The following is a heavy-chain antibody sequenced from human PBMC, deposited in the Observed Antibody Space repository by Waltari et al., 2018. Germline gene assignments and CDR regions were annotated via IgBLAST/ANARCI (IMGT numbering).Heavy chain of an antibody. D-gene: IGHD1-7*01. CDR1: GYSFTSYW. Sequence: EVQLVQSGAEVKKPGESLKISCKGSGYSFTSYWIGWVRQMPGKGLEWMGIIYPGDSDTRYSPSFQGQVTISRDNAKNSLYLQMNSLRAEDTAVYYCVKDDATWNYGHWGRGTLVTVSS. CDR2: IYPGDSDT. V-gene: IGHV5-51*01. J-gene: IGHJ4*02. CDR3: VKDDATWNYGH.